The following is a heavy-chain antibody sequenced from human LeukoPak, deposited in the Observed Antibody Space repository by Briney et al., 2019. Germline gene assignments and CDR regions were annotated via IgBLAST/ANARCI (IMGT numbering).Heavy chain of an antibody. CDR1: GFTFSDYY. CDR3: ARDSVLLWFGELYYFDY. D-gene: IGHD3-10*01. J-gene: IGHJ4*02. V-gene: IGHV3-11*04. CDR2: ISSSSSTI. Sequence: PGGSLRLSCAASGFTFSDYYMNWVRQAPGKGLGWVSYISSSSSTIYYADSVKGRFTISRDNAKNSLYLQMNSLRAEDTAVYYCARDSVLLWFGELYYFDYWGQGTLVTVSS.